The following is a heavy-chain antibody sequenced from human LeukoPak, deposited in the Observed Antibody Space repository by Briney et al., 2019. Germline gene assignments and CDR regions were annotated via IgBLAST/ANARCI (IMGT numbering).Heavy chain of an antibody. CDR2: IIPFFDTT. V-gene: IGHV1-69*06. CDR3: ARGLGYYYGSGRHKIYYYNYMDV. Sequence: GASVKVSCKASGYTFTGYYMHWVRQAPGQGLEWMGGIIPFFDTTNYAQTFQGRVTITADKSTSTAYMELSSLISEDTAVYYCARGLGYYYGSGRHKIYYYNYMDVWGMGTTVTISS. J-gene: IGHJ6*03. D-gene: IGHD3-10*01. CDR1: GYTFTGYY.